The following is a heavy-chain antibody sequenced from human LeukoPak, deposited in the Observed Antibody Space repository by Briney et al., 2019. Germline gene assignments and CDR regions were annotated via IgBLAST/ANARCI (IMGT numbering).Heavy chain of an antibody. CDR2: INAGNGNT. D-gene: IGHD6-13*01. Sequence: ASVKVSCKASGYTFTSYAMHWVRQAPGQRLEWMGWINAGNGNTKYSLKFQGRVTITRDTSASTAYMELSSLRSEDTAVYYCARGGVLMEASSSSPQTPWGQGTLVTVSS. CDR1: GYTFTSYA. V-gene: IGHV1-3*01. J-gene: IGHJ4*02. CDR3: ARGGVLMEASSSSPQTP.